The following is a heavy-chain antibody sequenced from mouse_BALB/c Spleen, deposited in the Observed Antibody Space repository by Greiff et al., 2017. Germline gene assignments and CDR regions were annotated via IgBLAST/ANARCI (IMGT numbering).Heavy chain of an antibody. D-gene: IGHD2-3*01. V-gene: IGHV5-17*02. CDR1: GFTFSSFG. CDR3: ARSGDGYYGFAY. J-gene: IGHJ3*01. CDR2: ISSGSSTI. Sequence: EVKVVESGGGLVQPGGSRKLSCAASGFTFSSFGMHWVRQAPEKGLEWVAYISSGSSTIYYADTVKGRFTISRDNPKNTLFLQMTSLRSEDTAMYYCARSGDGYYGFAYWGQGTLVTVSA.